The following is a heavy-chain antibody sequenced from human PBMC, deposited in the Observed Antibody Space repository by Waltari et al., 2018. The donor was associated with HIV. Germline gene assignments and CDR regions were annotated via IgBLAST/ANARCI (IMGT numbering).Heavy chain of an antibody. CDR1: GFPFSSYG. CDR2: ISYDGSNK. V-gene: IGHV3-30*18. D-gene: IGHD3-22*01. J-gene: IGHJ4*02. CDR3: AKGGSGYYYPNY. Sequence: QVQLVESGGGVVQPGRSLRLSCAASGFPFSSYGMHWVGQAPGKGLEWVSVISYDGSNKYYADSVKGRFTISRDNSKNTLYLQMNSLRAEDTAVYYCAKGGSGYYYPNYWGQGTLVTVSS.